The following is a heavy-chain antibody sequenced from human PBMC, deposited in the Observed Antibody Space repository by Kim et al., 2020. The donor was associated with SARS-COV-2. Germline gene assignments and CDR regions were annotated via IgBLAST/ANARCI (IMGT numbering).Heavy chain of an antibody. CDR1: GFTFISYA. V-gene: IGHV3-30*04. CDR3: ARGGDIVVVVAATFHYYG. Sequence: GGSLRLSCAASGFTFISYAMHWVRQAPGKGLEWVAVISYDGSNKYYADSVKGRFTISRDNSKNTLYLQMNSLRAEDTAVYYCARGGDIVVVVAATFHYYG. D-gene: IGHD2-15*01. CDR2: ISYDGSNK. J-gene: IGHJ6*01.